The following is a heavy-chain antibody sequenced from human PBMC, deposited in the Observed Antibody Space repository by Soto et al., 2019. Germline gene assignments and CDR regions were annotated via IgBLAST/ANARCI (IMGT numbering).Heavy chain of an antibody. J-gene: IGHJ4*02. V-gene: IGHV6-1*01. Sequence: SQTLSLTCAISGDSVSSNSVAWHWIRQSPSRGVEWPGRTYYRSKWSNDYAVSVKSRITINPDTSKNQFSLQLNSMTPEDTAVYYCARSSSISAFDYWAQGTLVTVSS. CDR3: ARSSSISAFDY. D-gene: IGHD6-6*01. CDR2: TYYRSKWSN. CDR1: GDSVSSNSVA.